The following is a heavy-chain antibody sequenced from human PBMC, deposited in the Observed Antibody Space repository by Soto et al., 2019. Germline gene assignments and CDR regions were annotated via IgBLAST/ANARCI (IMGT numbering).Heavy chain of an antibody. J-gene: IGHJ6*02. Sequence: SETLSLTCTVVGGSISSGGYYWSWIRQHPGKGLEWIGYIYYSGSTYYNPSLKSRVTISVDTSKNQFSLKLSSVTAADTAVYYCARDAVMITFGGVYYYYGMDVWGQGTTVTVSS. CDR3: ARDAVMITFGGVYYYYGMDV. D-gene: IGHD3-16*01. CDR2: IYYSGST. CDR1: GGSISSGGYY. V-gene: IGHV4-31*03.